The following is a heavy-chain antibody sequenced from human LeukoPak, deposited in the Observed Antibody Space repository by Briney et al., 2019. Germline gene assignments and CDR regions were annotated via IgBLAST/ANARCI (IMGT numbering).Heavy chain of an antibody. D-gene: IGHD1-7*01. J-gene: IGHJ5*02. CDR3: ARVTGAMGVRTCRFDP. CDR1: GYSISSGYY. CDR2: IYHSGST. V-gene: IGHV4-38-2*01. Sequence: PSETLSLTCAVSGYSISSGYYWGWIRQPPGKGLEWIGSIYHSGSTYYNPSLKSRVTISVDTSKNQFSLKLSSVTAADTAVYYCARVTGAMGVRTCRFDPWGQGTLVTVSS.